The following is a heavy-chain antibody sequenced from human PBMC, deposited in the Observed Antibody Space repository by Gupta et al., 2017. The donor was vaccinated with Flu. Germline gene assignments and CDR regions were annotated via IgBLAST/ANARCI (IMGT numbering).Heavy chain of an antibody. D-gene: IGHD3-16*01. CDR3: ARHSYYEGGAFDAFDI. J-gene: IGHJ3*02. CDR2: IYPGDYEN. V-gene: IGHV5-51*01. CDR1: GYTFNTYW. Sequence: EVQLVQSGAEVKKPGESLKISCKGSGYTFNTYWVGWVRQMPGKGLEWMGIIYPGDYENRYSPSCQGQVTISVDTSINTAYLQWSSLRASDSDMYYCARHSYYEGGAFDAFDIWGQGTLVTVSS.